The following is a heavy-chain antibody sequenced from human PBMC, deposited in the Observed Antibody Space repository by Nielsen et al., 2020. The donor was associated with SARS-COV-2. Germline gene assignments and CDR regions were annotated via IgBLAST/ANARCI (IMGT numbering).Heavy chain of an antibody. V-gene: IGHV3-73*01. CDR3: TRLVPMTDYYTFDI. CDR1: GFTFSGSV. D-gene: IGHD3-9*01. CDR2: IRTKPSNYAT. Sequence: GGSLRLSCAASGFTFSGSVMHWVRQASGKGLEWVGRIRTKPSNYATAYAASVEGRFTISRDDLKNTTYLQMNSLKTEDTAVYYCTRLVPMTDYYTFDIWGQGTMVTVSS. J-gene: IGHJ3*02.